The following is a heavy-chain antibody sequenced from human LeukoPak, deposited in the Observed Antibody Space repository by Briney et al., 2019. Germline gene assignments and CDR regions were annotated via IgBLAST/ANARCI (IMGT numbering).Heavy chain of an antibody. CDR3: AKPRTFYDILTVSFQQ. CDR1: GFIFSKYG. D-gene: IGHD3-9*01. J-gene: IGHJ1*01. Sequence: GWSLRLSCAASGFIFSKYGMHWVRQAPGKGLEWVAVISYDGGEQHYGDSVKGRFSISRDDSKSTIYLQMNSLTVEDTALYYCAKPRTFYDILTVSFQQWGQGTWVSVSS. CDR2: ISYDGGEQ. V-gene: IGHV3-30*18.